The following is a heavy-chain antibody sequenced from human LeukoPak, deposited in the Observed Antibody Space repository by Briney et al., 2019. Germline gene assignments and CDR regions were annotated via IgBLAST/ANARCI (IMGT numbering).Heavy chain of an antibody. CDR3: ARVHGYCSSTSCYRGAFDI. Sequence: PGGTLRLSCAASGFTFSNYAMRWVRQAPGKGLEWVSGISGSGDSTYYADSVEGRFTISRDNSKNTLYLQMISLRAEDTAVYYCARVHGYCSSTSCYRGAFDIWGQGTMVTVSS. J-gene: IGHJ3*02. CDR1: GFTFSNYA. V-gene: IGHV3-23*01. CDR2: ISGSGDST. D-gene: IGHD2-2*01.